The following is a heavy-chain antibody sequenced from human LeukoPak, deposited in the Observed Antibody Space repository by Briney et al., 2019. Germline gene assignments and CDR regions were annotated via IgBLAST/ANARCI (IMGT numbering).Heavy chain of an antibody. J-gene: IGHJ4*02. CDR2: INHSGIT. V-gene: IGHV4-34*01. CDR1: GGSISGYY. Sequence: PSETLSLTCTVSGGSISGYYWTWIRQPPGKGLEWIGKINHSGITNYNPSLKSRVTISVDTSKNQFSLKLSSVTAADTAVYYCARVPPRSYDFWSDYQPVSYWGQGTLVTVSS. D-gene: IGHD3-3*01. CDR3: ARVPPRSYDFWSDYQPVSY.